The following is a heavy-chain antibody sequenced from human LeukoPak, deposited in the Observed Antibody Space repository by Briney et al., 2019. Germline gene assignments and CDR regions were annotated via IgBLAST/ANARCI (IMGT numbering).Heavy chain of an antibody. CDR3: AREYGDFDY. CDR2: IYSSGST. D-gene: IGHD4-17*01. CDR1: GGSITNYY. Sequence: TPSETLSLTCTVSGGSITNYYWSWIRQPAEKGLEWIGRIYSSGSTNYNPSLKSRVTMSVDMSKSQFSLELNSVTAADTAIYYCAREYGDFDYWGQGTLVTVSS. V-gene: IGHV4-4*07. J-gene: IGHJ4*02.